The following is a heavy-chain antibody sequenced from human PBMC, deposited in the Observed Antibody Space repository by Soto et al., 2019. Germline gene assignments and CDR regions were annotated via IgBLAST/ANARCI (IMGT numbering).Heavy chain of an antibody. Sequence: SETLSLTCTVSGGSISSYYWSWIRQPAGKGLEWIGRIYTSGSTNYNPSLKSRVTMSVDTSKNQFSLKLSSVTAADTAVYYCARDRYGSGSYLVDDWFDPWGQRTLVTVSS. CDR1: GGSISSYY. CDR2: IYTSGST. CDR3: ARDRYGSGSYLVDDWFDP. J-gene: IGHJ5*02. V-gene: IGHV4-4*07. D-gene: IGHD3-10*01.